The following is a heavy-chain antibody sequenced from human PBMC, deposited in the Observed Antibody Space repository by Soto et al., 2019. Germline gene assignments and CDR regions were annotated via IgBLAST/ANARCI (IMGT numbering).Heavy chain of an antibody. Sequence: GGSLRLSCAASGFTFNNYALTWVRQAPGKGLEWVSGISGSGGGTYNADSVKGRFTISRDNSKNTVYVQMNSLRADDTAVYYCAKSRGSGTYYNPFDAFDVWGQGTVVTVSS. V-gene: IGHV3-23*01. CDR2: ISGSGGGT. D-gene: IGHD3-10*01. CDR1: GFTFNNYA. J-gene: IGHJ3*01. CDR3: AKSRGSGTYYNPFDAFDV.